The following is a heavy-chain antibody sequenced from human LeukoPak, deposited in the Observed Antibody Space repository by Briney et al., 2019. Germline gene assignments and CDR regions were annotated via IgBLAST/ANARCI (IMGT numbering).Heavy chain of an antibody. D-gene: IGHD6-13*01. Sequence: SETLSLTCTVSGGSISSSSYYWGWIRQPPGKGLEWIGSIYYSGSTYYNPSLKSRVTISVDTSKTQFSLKLSSVTAADTAVYYCARHSGYSSDWFDPWGQGTLVTVSS. CDR3: ARHSGYSSDWFDP. V-gene: IGHV4-39*01. CDR2: IYYSGST. J-gene: IGHJ5*02. CDR1: GGSISSSSYY.